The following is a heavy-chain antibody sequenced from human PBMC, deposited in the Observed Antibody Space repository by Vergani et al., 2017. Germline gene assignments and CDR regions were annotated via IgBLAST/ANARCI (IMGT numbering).Heavy chain of an antibody. J-gene: IGHJ3*02. CDR2: ISYDGSNK. CDR3: AKDAAIAAAGPPGAFDI. Sequence: QVQLVESGGGVVPPGRSLRLSCAASGFTFSSYGMHWVRQAPGKGLEWVAVISYDGSNKYYADSVKGRFTISRDNSKNTLYLQMNSLRAEDTAVYYCAKDAAIAAAGPPGAFDIWGQGTMVTVSS. V-gene: IGHV3-30*18. CDR1: GFTFSSYG. D-gene: IGHD6-13*01.